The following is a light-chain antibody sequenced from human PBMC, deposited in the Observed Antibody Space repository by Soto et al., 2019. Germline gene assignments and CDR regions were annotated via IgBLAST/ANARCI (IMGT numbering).Light chain of an antibody. V-gene: IGKV3-15*01. CDR1: QSVNSN. J-gene: IGKJ5*01. CDR2: GAS. CDR3: QQYNNWPPIT. Sequence: EVVMTQSPATLSVSPGERATLSCRASQSVNSNLAWYQQKPGQAPRLLVYGASTRATGIPARFSGSGSGTEFTLTISSLESEDFAVYYCQQYNNWPPITFGQGTRLEIK.